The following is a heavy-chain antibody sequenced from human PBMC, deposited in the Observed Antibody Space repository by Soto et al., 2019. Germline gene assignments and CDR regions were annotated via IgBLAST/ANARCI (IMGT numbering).Heavy chain of an antibody. CDR2: IYYSGST. CDR3: ARRFRPNDILTGYFLGVDAFDI. V-gene: IGHV4-39*01. CDR1: GGSISSSSYY. J-gene: IGHJ3*02. Sequence: QLQLQESGPGLVKPSETLSLTCTVSGGSISSSSYYWGWIRQPPGKGLEWIGSIYYSGSTYYNPSLNSRVTIAVDTSKNQFSLKLSSVTAADTAVYYCARRFRPNDILTGYFLGVDAFDIWGQGTMVTVSS. D-gene: IGHD3-9*01.